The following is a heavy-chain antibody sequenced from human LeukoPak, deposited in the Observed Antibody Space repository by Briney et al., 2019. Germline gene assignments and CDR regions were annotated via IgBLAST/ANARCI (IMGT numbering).Heavy chain of an antibody. Sequence: GGSLRLSCAASGFTFSSYSMNWVRQAPGKGLEWVSSISSSSSYIYYADSVKGRFTISRDNAKNSLYLQMDSLRAEDTAVYYCARDRGGSARYDYWGQGTLVTVSS. J-gene: IGHJ4*02. D-gene: IGHD3-10*01. V-gene: IGHV3-21*01. CDR3: ARDRGGSARYDY. CDR1: GFTFSSYS. CDR2: ISSSSSYI.